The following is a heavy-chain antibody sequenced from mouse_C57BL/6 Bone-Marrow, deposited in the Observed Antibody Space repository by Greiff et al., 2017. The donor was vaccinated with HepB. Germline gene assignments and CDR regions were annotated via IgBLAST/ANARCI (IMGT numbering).Heavy chain of an antibody. J-gene: IGHJ4*01. V-gene: IGHV5-17*01. D-gene: IGHD1-1*01. Sequence: EVMLVESGGGLVKPGGSLKLSCAASGFTFSDYGMHWVRQAPEKGLEWVAYISSGSSTIYYADTVKGRFTISRDNAKNTLFLQMTSLRSEDTAMYYCARDRVEYCGSDMDYWGQGTSVTVSS. CDR2: ISSGSSTI. CDR1: GFTFSDYG. CDR3: ARDRVEYCGSDMDY.